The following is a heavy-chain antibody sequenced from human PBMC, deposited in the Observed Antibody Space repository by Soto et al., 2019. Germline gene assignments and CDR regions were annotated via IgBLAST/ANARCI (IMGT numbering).Heavy chain of an antibody. CDR3: ARAKDKWIQLWPDAFDI. CDR1: GGTFSSYA. CDR2: IIPIFGTA. Sequence: SVKVSCKASGGTFSSYAISWVRQAPGQGLEWMGGIIPIFGTANYAQKFQGRVTITADESTSTAYMELSSLRSEDTAVYYCARAKDKWIQLWPDAFDIWGQGTMVTVSS. V-gene: IGHV1-69*13. J-gene: IGHJ3*02. D-gene: IGHD5-18*01.